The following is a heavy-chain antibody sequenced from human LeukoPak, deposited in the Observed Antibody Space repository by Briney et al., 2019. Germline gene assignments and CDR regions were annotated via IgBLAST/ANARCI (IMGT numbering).Heavy chain of an antibody. CDR2: MNLDGSEK. J-gene: IGHJ4*02. Sequence: GGXLRLSCAASGFTFTSHWMSWVRQAPGKGLEWVARMNLDGSEKYYVDSVKGRFTISRDNAKTSLYLETNSLRAEDTAVYYCARDATYCTNGVCYTRFDYWGQGTLVTVSS. CDR3: ARDATYCTNGVCYTRFDY. V-gene: IGHV3-7*01. D-gene: IGHD2-8*01. CDR1: GFTFTSHW.